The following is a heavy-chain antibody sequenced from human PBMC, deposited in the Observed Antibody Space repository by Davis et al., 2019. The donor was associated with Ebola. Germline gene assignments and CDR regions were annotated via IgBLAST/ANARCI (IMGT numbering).Heavy chain of an antibody. CDR3: ASSYEY. Sequence: MPGGSLRLSCTVSGGSISSSSYYWGWIRQPPGKGLEWIGSIYYSGSTYYNPSLKSRVTISVDTSKNQFSLKLSSVTAADTAVYYCASSYEYWGQGTLVTVST. CDR2: IYYSGST. V-gene: IGHV4-39*01. J-gene: IGHJ4*02. CDR1: GGSISSSSYY.